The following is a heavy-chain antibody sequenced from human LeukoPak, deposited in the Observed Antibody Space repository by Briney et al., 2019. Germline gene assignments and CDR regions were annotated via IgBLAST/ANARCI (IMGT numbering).Heavy chain of an antibody. V-gene: IGHV3-73*01. CDR3: TSALWFGEVTHDY. D-gene: IGHD3-10*01. CDR2: IRSKANSYAT. Sequence: PGGSLRLSCAASGFTFSGSAMHWVRQASGKGLEWVGRIRSKANSYATAYAASVKGRFTISRDDSKNTAYLQMNSLKTEDTAVYYCTSALWFGEVTHDYWGQGTLVTVSS. CDR1: GFTFSGSA. J-gene: IGHJ4*02.